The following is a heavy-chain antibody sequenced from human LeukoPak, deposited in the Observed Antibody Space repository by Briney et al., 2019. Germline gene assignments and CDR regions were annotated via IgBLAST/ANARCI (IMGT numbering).Heavy chain of an antibody. CDR1: GGSISSYY. CDR2: IYISGNT. CDR3: ARLTATVSHFDY. J-gene: IGHJ4*02. Sequence: SETLSLTCTVSGGSISSYYWSWIRQPAGKGLEWIGRIYISGNTDYNPSLRSRVTISVDTSKNQFSLKLSSVTAADTAVYYCARLTATVSHFDYWGQGTLVTVSS. V-gene: IGHV4-4*07. D-gene: IGHD4-17*01.